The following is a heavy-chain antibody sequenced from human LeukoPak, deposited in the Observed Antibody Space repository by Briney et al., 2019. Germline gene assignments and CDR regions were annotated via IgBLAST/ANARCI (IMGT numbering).Heavy chain of an antibody. D-gene: IGHD3-9*01. CDR2: ISAYNGNT. CDR3: ARGDHYDILTGYYKYYLDY. CDR1: GYTFTSYG. Sequence: ASVKVSCKAFGYTFTSYGISWVRQAPGQGLEWMGWISAYNGNTNYAQKLQGRVTMTTDTSTSTAYMELRSLRSDDTAVYYCARGDHYDILTGYYKYYLDYWGQGTLVTVSS. V-gene: IGHV1-18*01. J-gene: IGHJ4*02.